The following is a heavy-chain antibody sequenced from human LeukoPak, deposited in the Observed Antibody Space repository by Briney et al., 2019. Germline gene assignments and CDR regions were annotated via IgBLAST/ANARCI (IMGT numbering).Heavy chain of an antibody. J-gene: IGHJ4*02. Sequence: PGGSLRLSCAASGFTFSSYWMSWVRQAPGKGLEWVSVIYSGGSTYYADSVKGRFTISRDNSKNTLYLQMNSLRAEDTAVYYCASSTYYYDSSGYYVAGPFDYWGQGTLVTVSS. V-gene: IGHV3-53*01. CDR3: ASSTYYYDSSGYYVAGPFDY. CDR2: IYSGGST. D-gene: IGHD3-22*01. CDR1: GFTFSSYW.